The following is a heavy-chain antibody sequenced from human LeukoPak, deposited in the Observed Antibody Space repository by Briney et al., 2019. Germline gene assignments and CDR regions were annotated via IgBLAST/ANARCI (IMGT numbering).Heavy chain of an antibody. J-gene: IGHJ4*02. D-gene: IGHD3-22*01. CDR1: GGSFSGYY. CDR2: INHSGST. Sequence: SETLSLTCAVYGGSFSGYYWSWIRQPPGKGLEWIGEINHSGSTNYNPPLKSRVTISVDTSKNQLFLKVSSVTAEDTAVYYCARGRVEKDYYDSSGYYHGGYFDYWGQGTLVTVSS. V-gene: IGHV4-34*01. CDR3: ARGRVEKDYYDSSGYYHGGYFDY.